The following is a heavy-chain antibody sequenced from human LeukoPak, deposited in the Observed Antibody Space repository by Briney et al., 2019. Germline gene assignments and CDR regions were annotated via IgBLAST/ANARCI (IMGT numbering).Heavy chain of an antibody. CDR1: GFAFSSYG. D-gene: IGHD1-26*01. V-gene: IGHV3-30*18. Sequence: GRSLRLSCVTSGFAFSSYGMHWVRQAPGKGLEWVAVISYDGSNKYYADSVKGRFTISRDNSKNTLYLQMNSLRAEDTAVYYCAKDREDGSYYTLDYWGQGTLVTVSS. CDR3: AKDREDGSYYTLDY. CDR2: ISYDGSNK. J-gene: IGHJ4*02.